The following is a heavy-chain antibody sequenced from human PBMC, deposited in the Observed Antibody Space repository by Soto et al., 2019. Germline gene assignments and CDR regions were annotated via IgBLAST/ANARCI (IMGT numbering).Heavy chain of an antibody. CDR1: GGTFSSYA. CDR3: AKSYYATCYYGMDV. CDR2: IIPIFGTA. J-gene: IGHJ6*02. D-gene: IGHD1-26*01. V-gene: IGHV1-69*12. Sequence: QVQLVQSGAEVKKPGSSVKVSCKASGGTFSSYAISWVRQAPGQGLEWMGGIIPIFGTASYAQKFQGRVTITADESSSTAYMELSSLRSEDTAAYYCAKSYYATCYYGMDVWGQGTTVTVSS.